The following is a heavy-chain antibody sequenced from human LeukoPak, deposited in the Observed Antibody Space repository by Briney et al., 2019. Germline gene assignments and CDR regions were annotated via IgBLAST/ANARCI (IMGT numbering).Heavy chain of an antibody. CDR1: GGSFSGYY. D-gene: IGHD4-23*01. CDR2: INHSGST. CDR3: ARDPTVVTPDYYYGMDV. J-gene: IGHJ6*02. V-gene: IGHV4-34*01. Sequence: SETLSLTCAVYGGSFSGYYWSWIRQPPGKGLEWIGEINHSGSTNYNPSLKSRVTISVDTSKNQFSLKLSSVTAADTAVYYCARDPTVVTPDYYYGMDVWGQGTTVTVSS.